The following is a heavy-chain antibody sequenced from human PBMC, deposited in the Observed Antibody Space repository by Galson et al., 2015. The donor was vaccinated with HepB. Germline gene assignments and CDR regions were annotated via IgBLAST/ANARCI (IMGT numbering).Heavy chain of an antibody. CDR2: IAGGGEGK. CDR3: SKVASWGVTPHYFDY. CDR1: GFSFTKYS. V-gene: IGHV3-23*01. D-gene: IGHD3-16*01. J-gene: IGHJ4*02. Sequence: SLRLSCATSGFSFTKYSMSWVRQAPGKGLQWVSAIAGGGEGKYYADSVKGRFTTSRDSTSNTVFLLMTSLRVDDTAVYYCSKVASWGVTPHYFDYLGQGTLVTVSS.